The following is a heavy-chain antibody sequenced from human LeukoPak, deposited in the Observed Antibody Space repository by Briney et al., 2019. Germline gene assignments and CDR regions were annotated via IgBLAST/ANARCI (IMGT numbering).Heavy chain of an antibody. D-gene: IGHD4-17*01. CDR1: GVSFSTYY. Sequence: PSETLSLTCDVSGVSFSTYYWSWIRQSPEKGLEWIGEVNHSGYTNYNPSLKGRVTISVDTSKNQFSLKLSSVTAADTAVYYCARPLYGSDYWGQGTLVTVSS. CDR3: ARPLYGSDY. V-gene: IGHV4-34*01. CDR2: VNHSGYT. J-gene: IGHJ4*02.